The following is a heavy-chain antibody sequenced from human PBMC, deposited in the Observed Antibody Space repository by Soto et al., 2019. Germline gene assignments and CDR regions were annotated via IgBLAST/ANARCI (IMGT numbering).Heavy chain of an antibody. CDR2: INHSGST. CDR1: GGSFSGYY. Sequence: PSETLSLTCAVYGGSFSGYYWSWIRQPPGKGLEWIGEINHSGSTNYNPSLKSRVTISVDTSKNQLSRMLSSVTAADTAVYYCARGGKGGYYYYSGMDVWGEGTTVTVSS. V-gene: IGHV4-34*01. J-gene: IGHJ6*04. CDR3: ARGGKGGYYYYSGMDV. D-gene: IGHD1-26*01.